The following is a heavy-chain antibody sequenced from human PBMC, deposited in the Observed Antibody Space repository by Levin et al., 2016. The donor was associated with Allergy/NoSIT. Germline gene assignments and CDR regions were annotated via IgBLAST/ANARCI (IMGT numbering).Heavy chain of an antibody. Sequence: GESLKISCAASGFTFSDYYMSWIRQAPGKGLEWVSYISSSGSTIYYADSVKGRFTISRDNAKNSLYLQMNSLRAEDTAVYYCARSSTGITSSGYYYALGYFQHWGQGTLVTVSS. J-gene: IGHJ1*01. CDR3: ARSSTGITSSGYYYALGYFQH. D-gene: IGHD3-22*01. CDR2: ISSSGSTI. V-gene: IGHV3-11*01. CDR1: GFTFSDYY.